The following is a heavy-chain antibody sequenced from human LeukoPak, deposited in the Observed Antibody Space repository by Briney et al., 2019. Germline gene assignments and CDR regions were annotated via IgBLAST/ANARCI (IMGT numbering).Heavy chain of an antibody. D-gene: IGHD3-10*01. CDR3: ARDDLLLWWGFDP. CDR2: ISAYNGNT. J-gene: IGHJ5*02. CDR1: GYTFTSYG. V-gene: IGHV1-18*01. Sequence: ASVKVSCKASGYTFTSYGISWVRQAPGQGLEWMGWISAYNGNTNYAQKLQGRVTMTRDTSISTAYMELSRLRSDDTAVYYCARDDLLLWWGFDPWGQGTLVTVSS.